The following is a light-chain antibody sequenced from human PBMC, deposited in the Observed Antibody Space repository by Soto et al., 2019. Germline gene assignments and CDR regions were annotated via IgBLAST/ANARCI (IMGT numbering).Light chain of an antibody. J-gene: IGLJ2*01. Sequence: QSVLTQPPSASGTPGQRVMMSCSGSTSNIRRHTVNWYQQLPGAAPKLLIYSNVQRPSGVPDRFSGSKSGTSASLAISGLQSEDEGDYYCAAWDDNLNGVVFGGGTQLTAL. V-gene: IGLV1-44*01. CDR2: SNV. CDR3: AAWDDNLNGVV. CDR1: TSNIRRHT.